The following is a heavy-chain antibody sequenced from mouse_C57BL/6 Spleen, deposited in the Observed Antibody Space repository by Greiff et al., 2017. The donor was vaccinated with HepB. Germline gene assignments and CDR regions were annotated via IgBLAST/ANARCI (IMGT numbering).Heavy chain of an antibody. Sequence: VQLQQPGAELVKPGASVKMSCKASGYTFTSYWITWVKQRPGQGLEWIGDIYPGSGSTNYNEKFKSKATLTVDTSSSTAYMQLSSLTSEDSAVYYCAREGTTVVARYYFDYWGQGTTLTVSS. J-gene: IGHJ2*01. CDR3: AREGTTVVARYYFDY. CDR2: IYPGSGST. D-gene: IGHD1-1*01. V-gene: IGHV1-55*01. CDR1: GYTFTSYW.